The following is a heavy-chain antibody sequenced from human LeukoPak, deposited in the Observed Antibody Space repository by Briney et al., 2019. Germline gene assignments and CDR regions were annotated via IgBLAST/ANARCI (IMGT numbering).Heavy chain of an antibody. D-gene: IGHD2-21*01. CDR2: IYSAGGT. CDR3: VRNSGELGA. J-gene: IGHJ5*02. Sequence: PGGSLRLSCAASGFTVSNNYMSWVRRAAGKGLEWVALIYSAGGTYYADSVKGRFTISRGNSKNTLHLQMNSLRAEDTAVYYCVRNSGELGAWGQGILVTVSS. V-gene: IGHV3-53*01. CDR1: GFTVSNNY.